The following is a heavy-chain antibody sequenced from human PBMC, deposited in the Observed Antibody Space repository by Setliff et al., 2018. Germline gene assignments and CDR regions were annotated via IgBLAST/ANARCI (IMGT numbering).Heavy chain of an antibody. V-gene: IGHV4-61*05. D-gene: IGHD5-18*01. CDR3: ARVGGYSYGFGYYYMDV. Sequence: KPSETLSLTCAVSGFSISSGYYWGWIRQPPGKGLEWIGYIYYSGSTNYNPSLKSRVTISLDTSKNQFSLSLSAVTAADAAVYYCARVGGYSYGFGYYYMDVWGKGTTVTVSS. CDR2: IYYSGST. J-gene: IGHJ6*03. CDR1: GFSISSGYY.